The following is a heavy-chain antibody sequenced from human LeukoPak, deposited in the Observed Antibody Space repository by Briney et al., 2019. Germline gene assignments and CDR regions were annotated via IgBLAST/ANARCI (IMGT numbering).Heavy chain of an antibody. CDR3: TSFAPYDAFDI. CDR1: GFTFTSYA. V-gene: IGHV3-23*01. Sequence: HPGGSLRLSCTASGFTFTSYAMSWVRQAPGKGLEWVSTISNNGDNTYYADSVKGRFAISRDNSKNTLYLYMNSLRAEDTAVYCCTSFAPYDAFDIWGQGTMVTVSS. J-gene: IGHJ3*02. CDR2: ISNNGDNT.